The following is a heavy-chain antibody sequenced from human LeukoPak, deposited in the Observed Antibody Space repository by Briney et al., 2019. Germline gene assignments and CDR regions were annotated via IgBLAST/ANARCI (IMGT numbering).Heavy chain of an antibody. V-gene: IGHV3-23*01. Sequence: GGSLRLSCAASGFTFSSYAMSWVRQAPGKGLEWVSAISGSGGSTYYADSVKGRFTISRDNSKNTLYLQMNSLRAEDTAVYYCAKWTEYSSSVRGAFDYWGQGTLVTVSS. CDR2: ISGSGGST. D-gene: IGHD6-6*01. J-gene: IGHJ4*02. CDR1: GFTFSSYA. CDR3: AKWTEYSSSVRGAFDY.